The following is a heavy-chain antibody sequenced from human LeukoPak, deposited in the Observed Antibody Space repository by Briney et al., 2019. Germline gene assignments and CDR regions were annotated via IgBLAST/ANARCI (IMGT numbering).Heavy chain of an antibody. D-gene: IGHD1-26*01. V-gene: IGHV1-18*01. Sequence: GASVKVSCKASGYTFTSYGISWVRQAPGQGLEWMGWISAYNGNTNYAQKLQGRVTMTTDTSTSTAYMELRSLRSDDTAVYYCAGTPSWELLRSGAFDIWGQGTMVTVSS. CDR3: AGTPSWELLRSGAFDI. CDR1: GYTFTSYG. J-gene: IGHJ3*02. CDR2: ISAYNGNT.